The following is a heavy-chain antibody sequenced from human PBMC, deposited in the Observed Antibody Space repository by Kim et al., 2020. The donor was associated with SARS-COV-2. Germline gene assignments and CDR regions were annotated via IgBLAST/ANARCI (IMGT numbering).Heavy chain of an antibody. Sequence: SETLSLTCAVYGGSFSGYYWSWIRQPPGKGLEWIGEINHSGSTNYNPSLKSRVTISVDTSKNQFSLKLSSVTAADTAVYYCARLATSDYYYYYGMDVWGQGTTVTVSS. J-gene: IGHJ6*02. CDR3: ARLATSDYYYYYGMDV. D-gene: IGHD5-12*01. CDR1: GGSFSGYY. CDR2: INHSGST. V-gene: IGHV4-34*01.